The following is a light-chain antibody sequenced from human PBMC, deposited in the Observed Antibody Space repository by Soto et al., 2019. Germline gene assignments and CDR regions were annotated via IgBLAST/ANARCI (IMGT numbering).Light chain of an antibody. CDR3: CSYAGSYTLGV. J-gene: IGLJ3*02. V-gene: IGLV2-11*01. CDR1: SSDVGDYDH. CDR2: DVS. Sequence: QSVLTQPRSVSGSPGQSVTISCTGSSSDVGDYDHVSWYQQHTGKAPKLMIFDVSKRPSGVPHRFSGSKSGNTASLTISGLQAEDEATYHCCSYAGSYTLGVFGGGTKLTVL.